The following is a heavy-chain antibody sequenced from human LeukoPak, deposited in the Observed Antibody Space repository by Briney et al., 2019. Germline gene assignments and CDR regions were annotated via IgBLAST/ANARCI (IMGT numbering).Heavy chain of an antibody. CDR1: GGSISSSSYY. CDR3: ARDWRYYDILTGYLHRWFDP. J-gene: IGHJ5*02. Sequence: SETLSLTCTVSGGSISSSSYYWGWIRQPPGKGLEWIGSIYYSGSTYYNPSLKSRVTISVDTSKNQFSLKLSSVTAADTAVYYCARDWRYYDILTGYLHRWFDPWGQGTLVTVSS. D-gene: IGHD3-9*01. V-gene: IGHV4-39*02. CDR2: IYYSGST.